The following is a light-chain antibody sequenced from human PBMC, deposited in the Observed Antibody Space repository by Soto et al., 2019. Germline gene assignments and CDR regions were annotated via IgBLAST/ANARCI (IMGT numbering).Light chain of an antibody. CDR2: GAS. J-gene: IGKJ4*01. Sequence: IVMAQSPATLSVSPGERATLSCRASQSVSSTLAWYQQKPGQAPWLLIYGASTRATGVPAGFSGSGSGTEFTLTISSLQSEDFAVYYCQQYNNWPLTFGGGTKVDIK. V-gene: IGKV3-15*01. CDR1: QSVSST. CDR3: QQYNNWPLT.